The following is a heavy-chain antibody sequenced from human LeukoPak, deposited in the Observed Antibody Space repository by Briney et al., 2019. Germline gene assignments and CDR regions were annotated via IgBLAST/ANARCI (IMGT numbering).Heavy chain of an antibody. CDR1: GFTLSRYA. CDR3: AKGRAQAGRDGYNFDY. D-gene: IGHD5-24*01. V-gene: IGHV3-23*01. CDR2: ISGSGGTT. Sequence: PGGSLRLSCAASGFTLSRYAMSWVRQAPGQGPEWVSVISGSGGTTYYADSVKGRFTISRDNSKNTLYLQMNILRADDTAVYYCAKGRAQAGRDGYNFDYWGQGALVTVSS. J-gene: IGHJ4*02.